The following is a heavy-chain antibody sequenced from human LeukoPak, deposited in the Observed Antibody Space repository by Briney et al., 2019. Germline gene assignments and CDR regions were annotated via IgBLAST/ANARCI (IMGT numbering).Heavy chain of an antibody. CDR1: GFTVSSNY. J-gene: IGHJ6*03. D-gene: IGHD3-10*01. CDR3: ASGSGSYRTPYYYMDV. Sequence: GGSLRLSCVASGFTVSSNYMSWVRQAPGKGLEWVSVIYSGGSTYYADSVKGRFTVSRDNSKNTLYLQMNSLRAEDTAVYYCASGSGSYRTPYYYMDVWGTGTTVTVSS. CDR2: IYSGGST. V-gene: IGHV3-53*01.